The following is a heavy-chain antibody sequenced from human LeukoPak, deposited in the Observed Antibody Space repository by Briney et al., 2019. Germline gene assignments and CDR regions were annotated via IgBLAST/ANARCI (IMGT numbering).Heavy chain of an antibody. J-gene: IGHJ4*02. V-gene: IGHV3-48*03. Sequence: GGSLRLSCAASGFTFSSYEMNWVRQAPGKGLEWVSYISSSGSTIYYADSVKGRFTISRDNAKNSLYMQMNSLRAEDTAVYYSARSGEYFAWFLDYWGREPWSPSPQ. CDR1: GFTFSSYE. CDR3: ARSGEYFAWFLDY. CDR2: ISSSGSTI. D-gene: IGHD3-10*01.